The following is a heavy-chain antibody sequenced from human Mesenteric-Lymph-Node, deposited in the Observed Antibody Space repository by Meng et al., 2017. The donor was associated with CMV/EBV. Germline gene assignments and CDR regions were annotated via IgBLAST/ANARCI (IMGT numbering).Heavy chain of an antibody. V-gene: IGHV4-30-2*01. CDR3: ARGGGLGPAWFAP. J-gene: IGHJ5*02. D-gene: IGHD6-25*01. CDR2: QYHSGAA. Sequence: VSGDAISSGSYYWTWIRQPPGRGMEFIGYQYHSGAANYNPSLKSRVPISVDTSTTQFSLKLTSVTAADTAVYYCARGGGLGPAWFAPWGQGTLVTVSS. CDR1: GDAISSGSYY.